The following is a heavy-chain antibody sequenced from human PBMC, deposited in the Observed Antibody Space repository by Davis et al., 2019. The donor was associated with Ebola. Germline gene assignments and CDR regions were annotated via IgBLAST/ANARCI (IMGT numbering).Heavy chain of an antibody. V-gene: IGHV4-34*01. CDR1: GGSFSGYY. CDR2: INHSGST. D-gene: IGHD3-3*01. CDR3: ARARDGVVSNGPFDY. Sequence: PSETLSLTCAVYGGSFSGYYWSWIRQPPGKGLEWIGEINHSGSTNYNPSLKSRVTISVDTSKNQFSLKLSSVTAADTAVYYCARARDGVVSNGPFDYWGQGTLVTVSS. J-gene: IGHJ4*02.